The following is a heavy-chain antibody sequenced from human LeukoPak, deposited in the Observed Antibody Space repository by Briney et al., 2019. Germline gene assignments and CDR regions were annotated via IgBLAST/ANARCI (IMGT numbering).Heavy chain of an antibody. CDR2: INHSGGT. J-gene: IGHJ4*02. D-gene: IGHD4-11*01. CDR3: ATYRNGQTYFDY. V-gene: IGHV4-34*01. CDR1: GGSFSGYS. Sequence: SETLSLTCAVYGGSFSGYSWNWIRQPPVKGLEWIGEINHSGGTNYNPSLKSRVTISVDTSKKQFSLKLSSVTAADTAVYYCATYRNGQTYFDYWGQGTLVTVSS.